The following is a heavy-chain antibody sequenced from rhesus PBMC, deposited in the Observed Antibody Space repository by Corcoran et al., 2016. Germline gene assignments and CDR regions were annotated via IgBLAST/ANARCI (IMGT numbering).Heavy chain of an antibody. CDR1: GGSISDNYY. J-gene: IGHJ4*01. Sequence: QVQLQESGPGLVKPSETLSLTCAVSGGSISDNYYWNLIRQSPGKGLEWIGNMYGRRGSTYNNPSRKSRVTTSKDTTKNQFSLKLSSVTAADTAVYYCARDYVLSYWGQGVLVTVSS. D-gene: IGHD2-2*01. CDR2: MYGRRGST. CDR3: ARDYVLSY. V-gene: IGHV4S9*01.